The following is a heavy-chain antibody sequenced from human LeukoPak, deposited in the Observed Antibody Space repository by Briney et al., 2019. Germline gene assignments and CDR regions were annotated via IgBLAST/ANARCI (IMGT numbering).Heavy chain of an antibody. CDR1: GLTLSSCA. D-gene: IGHD2-15*01. Sequence: GGSLRLSCAASGLTLSSCAMSWVRQAPGKGLEWVSSISISGDTYYADSVKGRFTLSRDNSMDTLYLQMNSLRVEDTAVCYCAKELRPNDYWGQGTLVTVSS. V-gene: IGHV3-23*01. J-gene: IGHJ4*03. CDR2: ISISGDT. CDR3: AKELRPNDY.